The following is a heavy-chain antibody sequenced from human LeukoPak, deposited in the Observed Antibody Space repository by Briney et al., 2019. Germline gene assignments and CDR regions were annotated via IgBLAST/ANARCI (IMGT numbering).Heavy chain of an antibody. D-gene: IGHD1-26*01. V-gene: IGHV3-23*01. Sequence: GGSLRLSCAASGFTFSSYDMSWVRQAPGKGLEWVSDISGSGISTYYADSVKGRFTISRDNSKNTLYLQMNSLRAEDTAVYYCAKDQWSFSYFDYWGQGTLVTVSS. CDR3: AKDQWSFSYFDY. CDR1: GFTFSSYD. CDR2: ISGSGIST. J-gene: IGHJ4*02.